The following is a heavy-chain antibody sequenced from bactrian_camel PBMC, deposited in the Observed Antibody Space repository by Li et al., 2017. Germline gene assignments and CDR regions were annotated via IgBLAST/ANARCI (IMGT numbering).Heavy chain of an antibody. CDR1: GFSATKYC. J-gene: IGHJ4*01. CDR3: ASTPAQYIGCVITGPVGEIGELGYKY. V-gene: IGHV3S26*01. CDR2: IDSDGTT. Sequence: HVQLVESGGDSVQAGGSLRLSCAVSGFSATKYCMAWFRQAPGKKREGVAYIDSDGTTTYADSVKGRFTISKDSAKSVLYLQMDSLKPEDTGMYYCASTPAQYIGCVITGPVGEIGELGYKYWGQGTQVTVS. D-gene: IGHD1*01.